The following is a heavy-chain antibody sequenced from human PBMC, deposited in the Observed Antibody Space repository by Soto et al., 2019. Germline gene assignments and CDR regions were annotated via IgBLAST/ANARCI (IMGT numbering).Heavy chain of an antibody. D-gene: IGHD3-16*02. CDR2: ISGSGGST. CDR1: GFTFIRYA. Sequence: EVQLLESGGGLVHPGGCLRLSCAASGFTFIRYARSWVRQAPGKGLEWGSAISGSGGSTYYAYSVKGRFTISRDNSKNTLYLQMNSLRAADTAVYYCANPPGRYSDFDYWGKGTLVTVAS. V-gene: IGHV3-23*01. J-gene: IGHJ4*02. CDR3: ANPPGRYSDFDY.